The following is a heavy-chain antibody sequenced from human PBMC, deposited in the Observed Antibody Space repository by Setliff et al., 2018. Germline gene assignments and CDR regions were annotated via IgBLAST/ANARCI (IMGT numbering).Heavy chain of an antibody. Sequence: HPGGSLRLSCEVSGFIVSNNEMSWVRQAPGKGLEWVSVTYSDGRTNYADSVKGRFIISRDNSKNTFDLQMNSLRAEDTAVYYCRVWIGDLSRGFWGRGTLVTVSS. CDR3: RVWIGDLSRGF. V-gene: IGHV3-53*01. D-gene: IGHD3-10*01. CDR1: GFIVSNNE. CDR2: TYSDGRT. J-gene: IGHJ4*02.